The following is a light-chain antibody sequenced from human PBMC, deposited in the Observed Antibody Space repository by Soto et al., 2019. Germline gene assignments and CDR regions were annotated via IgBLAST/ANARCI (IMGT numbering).Light chain of an antibody. J-gene: IGLJ2*01. CDR2: DVS. V-gene: IGLV2-14*01. Sequence: QSALTQPASVSGSPGQSITISCTGTSSDVGGYNYVSWYQQHPGKAPKLMIYDVSNRPSGVSNRFSGSKSGNTASLTISGLQAEDEADYYCSSYTSTGVFVGGTTLPVL. CDR3: SSYTSTGV. CDR1: SSDVGGYNY.